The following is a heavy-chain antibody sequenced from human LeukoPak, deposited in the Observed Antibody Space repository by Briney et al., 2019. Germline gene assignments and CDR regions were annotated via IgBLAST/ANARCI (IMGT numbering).Heavy chain of an antibody. D-gene: IGHD2-8*01. V-gene: IGHV4-34*01. Sequence: PSETLSLTGVVFNMSFNDYYWTWIRQPPGKGLKWIGEINHSGDTSYNPSLKRRLTISVDTSKNQFSLELTSVSAADTAVYYCARGNCVNGVCYLDYWGQGNLVTVSS. CDR2: INHSGDT. J-gene: IGHJ4*02. CDR1: NMSFNDYY. CDR3: ARGNCVNGVCYLDY.